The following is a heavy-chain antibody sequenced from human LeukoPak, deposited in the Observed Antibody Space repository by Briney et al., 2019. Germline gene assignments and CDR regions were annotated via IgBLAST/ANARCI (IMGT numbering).Heavy chain of an antibody. Sequence: GGTLRLFCAASGFTFSSYAMSWVRQAPGKGLEWVSAISGSGGSTYYADSVKGRFTISRDNSKNTLYLQMNSLRAEDTAVYYCAKVRAAKTAMADFDYWGQGTLVTVSS. CDR3: AKVRAAKTAMADFDY. D-gene: IGHD5-18*01. CDR1: GFTFSSYA. V-gene: IGHV3-23*01. J-gene: IGHJ4*02. CDR2: ISGSGGST.